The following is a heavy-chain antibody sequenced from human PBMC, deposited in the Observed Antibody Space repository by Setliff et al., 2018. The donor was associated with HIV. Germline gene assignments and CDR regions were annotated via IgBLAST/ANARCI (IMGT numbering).Heavy chain of an antibody. CDR2: ISGRNSRT. V-gene: IGHV3-23*01. CDR1: GFNFMFFA. Sequence: PGGSLRLSCTAPGFNFMFFAMSWVRQAPGKGLEWASGISGRNSRTDYVDAVKGRFTIARDNSKNTVFLQMNSLRGEDTAVYYCAALKGYSYGRGCFDPGGQGTLVTVSS. D-gene: IGHD5-18*01. CDR3: AALKGYSYGRGCFDP. J-gene: IGHJ5*02.